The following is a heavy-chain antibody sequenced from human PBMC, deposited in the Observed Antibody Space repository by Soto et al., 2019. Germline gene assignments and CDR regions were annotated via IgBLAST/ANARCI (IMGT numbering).Heavy chain of an antibody. CDR1: SASLSGYY. D-gene: IGHD1-1*01. J-gene: IGHJ5*02. V-gene: IGHV4-4*07. Sequence: PSETLSLAFKVSSASLSGYYWVLIRQPPGKGLEWIGRIYATGSSDYNPSLKSRITISVDMSKKQFSLTLRSVTAADTAMYYCVRDGTKNLRDWFDPWGQGILVTVSS. CDR2: IYATGSS. CDR3: VRDGTKNLRDWFDP.